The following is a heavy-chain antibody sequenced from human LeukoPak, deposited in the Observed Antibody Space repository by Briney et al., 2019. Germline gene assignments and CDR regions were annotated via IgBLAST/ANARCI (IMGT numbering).Heavy chain of an antibody. CDR3: ATRTRGVWFGLDY. CDR1: GGSISSSSYY. V-gene: IGHV4-39*01. D-gene: IGHD3-10*01. J-gene: IGHJ4*02. CDR2: IYYSGST. Sequence: SETLSLTCTVSGGSISSSSYYWGWIRQPPGKGLEWIGSIYYSGSTYYNPSLKSRVTISVDTSKNQFSLKLSSVTTADTAVYYCATRTRGVWFGLDYWGQGTLVTVSS.